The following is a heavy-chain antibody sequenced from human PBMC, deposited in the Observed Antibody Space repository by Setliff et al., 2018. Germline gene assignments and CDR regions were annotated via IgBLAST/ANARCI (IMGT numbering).Heavy chain of an antibody. CDR3: ARDGASWLNWFDP. CDR1: GYTFTNYY. CDR2: INPKNGVT. D-gene: IGHD2-2*01. Sequence: ASVKVSCKASGYTFTNYYMHWVRQVPGRGLEWMGSINPKNGVTKYAQAFQDRVTMTRDTSITTAYMELSSLTYDDTAVYYCARDGASWLNWFDPWGQGTLVTVSS. V-gene: IGHV1-2*02. J-gene: IGHJ5*02.